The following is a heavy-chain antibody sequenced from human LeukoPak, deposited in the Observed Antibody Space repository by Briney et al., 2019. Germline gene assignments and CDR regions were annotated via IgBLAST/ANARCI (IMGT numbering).Heavy chain of an antibody. CDR3: ARNPPGIVGAPTHYCYYMDV. D-gene: IGHD1-26*01. J-gene: IGHJ6*03. CDR2: IKQDGSEK. CDR1: GFTLSSYW. Sequence: GGSLRLSCAASGFTLSSYWMSWVRQAPGKGLQWVANIKQDGSEKNYVDSVKGRFSISRDNAKNSLYLQMNSLTAEDTAVYYCARNPPGIVGAPTHYCYYMDVWGRGTTVTISS. V-gene: IGHV3-7*01.